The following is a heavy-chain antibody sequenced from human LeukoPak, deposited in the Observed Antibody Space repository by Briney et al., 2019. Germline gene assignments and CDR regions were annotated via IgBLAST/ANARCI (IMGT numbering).Heavy chain of an antibody. CDR2: IFHTGST. Sequence: SETLSLTCVVSGDSISSGAYSWSWIRQPPGKGLEWIGYIFHTGSTFYNPSLKSRVTISVDNSKNQFSLRLSSVTAADTAVYYCARELWFANAPGSWLDPWGQGALVTCSS. CDR3: ARELWFANAPGSWLDP. D-gene: IGHD2-21*01. CDR1: GDSISSGAYS. J-gene: IGHJ5*02. V-gene: IGHV4-30-2*01.